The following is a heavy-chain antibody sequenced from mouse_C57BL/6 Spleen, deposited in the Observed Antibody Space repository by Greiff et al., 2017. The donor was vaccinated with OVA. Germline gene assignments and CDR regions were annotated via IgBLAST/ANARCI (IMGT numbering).Heavy chain of an antibody. V-gene: IGHV5-17*01. Sequence: EVKLMESGGGLVKPGGSLKLSCAASGFTFSDYGMHWVRQAPEKGLEWVAYISSGSSTIYYADTVKGRFTISRDNAKNTLFLQMTSLRSEDTAMYYCARRRDDWYFDVWGTGTTVTVSS. D-gene: IGHD3-3*01. CDR3: ARRRDDWYFDV. CDR2: ISSGSSTI. J-gene: IGHJ1*03. CDR1: GFTFSDYG.